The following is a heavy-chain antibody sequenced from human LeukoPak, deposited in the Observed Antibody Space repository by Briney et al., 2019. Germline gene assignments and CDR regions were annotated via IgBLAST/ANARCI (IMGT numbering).Heavy chain of an antibody. CDR1: GGTFISFA. V-gene: IGHV1-69*06. CDR2: IIPIFGTA. J-gene: IGHJ4*02. CDR3: ARASTSHLWLNYFDY. D-gene: IGHD5-18*01. Sequence: ASVKVSCKTSGGTFISFAISWVRQAPGQGLEWMGGIIPIFGTANYAQKFLGRVTITADKSTSTAYMELSSLRSEDTAVYYCARASTSHLWLNYFDYWGQGTLVTVSS.